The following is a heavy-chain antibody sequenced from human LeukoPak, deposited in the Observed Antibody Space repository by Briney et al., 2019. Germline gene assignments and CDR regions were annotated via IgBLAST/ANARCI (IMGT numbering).Heavy chain of an antibody. Sequence: GASVKVSCKASGYTFTSYGISWVRQAPGQGLEWMGWISAYNGNTNYAQKLQGRVTMTTDTSTSTACMELRSLRSDDTAVYYCVRVWRFLEWSIRYYFDYWGQGTLVTVSS. CDR2: ISAYNGNT. J-gene: IGHJ4*02. V-gene: IGHV1-18*01. CDR1: GYTFTSYG. CDR3: VRVWRFLEWSIRYYFDY. D-gene: IGHD3-3*01.